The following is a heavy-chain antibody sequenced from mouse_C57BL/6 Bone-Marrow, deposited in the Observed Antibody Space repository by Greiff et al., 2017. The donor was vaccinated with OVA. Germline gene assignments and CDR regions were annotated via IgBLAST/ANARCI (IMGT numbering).Heavy chain of an antibody. CDR1: GYTFTDYE. CDR3: TREGLGRAMDY. D-gene: IGHD4-1*01. CDR2: IDPETGGT. J-gene: IGHJ4*01. V-gene: IGHV1-15*01. Sequence: QVQLQPSGAELVRPGASVTLSCKASGYTFTDYEMHWVKQTPVHGLAWIGAIDPETGGTAYNQKFKGKAILTADKSSSTAYMELRSLTSEDSAVYYCTREGLGRAMDYWGQGTSVTVSS.